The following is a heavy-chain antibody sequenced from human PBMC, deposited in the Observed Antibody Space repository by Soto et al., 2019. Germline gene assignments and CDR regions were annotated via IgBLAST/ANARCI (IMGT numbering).Heavy chain of an antibody. CDR1: GDSISSTHW. V-gene: IGHV4-4*02. J-gene: IGHJ4*02. D-gene: IGHD2-15*01. CDR3: ARGFSGYCSGGSCSSFDY. Sequence: QVQLQESGPGLVKSSGTLSLTCAVSGDSISSTHWWTWVRQPPGKGLEYIGQIFHSGITNYNPSLESRVTISLDKSKSQFSLELNSVTGADTAIYYCARGFSGYCSGGSCSSFDYWGQGTLVTVSS. CDR2: IFHSGIT.